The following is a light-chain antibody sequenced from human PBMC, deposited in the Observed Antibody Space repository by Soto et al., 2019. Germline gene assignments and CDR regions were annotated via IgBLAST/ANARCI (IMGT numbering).Light chain of an antibody. CDR1: QSISSY. Sequence: DIQMTQSPSSLSASVGDRVTITCRASQSISSYLNWYQQKPGKAPKLLIYAASSSQSGVPSRFSGSGSGTDFTLTISSLQREGFATYFCEQCYSTPDTFGQGTKLEIK. CDR3: EQCYSTPDT. CDR2: AAS. V-gene: IGKV1-39*01. J-gene: IGKJ2*01.